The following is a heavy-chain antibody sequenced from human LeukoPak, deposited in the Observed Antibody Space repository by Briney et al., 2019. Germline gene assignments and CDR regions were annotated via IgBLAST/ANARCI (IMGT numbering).Heavy chain of an antibody. V-gene: IGHV3-23*01. J-gene: IGHJ4*02. CDR2: ISGSGGST. CDR1: GFTFSSYA. Sequence: PGGSLRLSCAASGFTFSSYAMSWVRQAPGKGLEWVSAISGSGGSTYYADSVKGRFTISRDNSKNTLYLQMNSLRAEDTAVYYCAKKRVVDTQAGYFEDWGQGTLVTVSS. D-gene: IGHD3-22*01. CDR3: AKKRVVDTQAGYFED.